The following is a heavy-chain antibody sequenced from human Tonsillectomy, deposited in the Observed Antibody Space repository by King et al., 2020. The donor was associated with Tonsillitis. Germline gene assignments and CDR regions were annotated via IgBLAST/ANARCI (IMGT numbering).Heavy chain of an antibody. Sequence: QLVQSGAEVQKPGASVKVSCKTSGYTFSGYYIHWVRQAPGQGLEWMGWINRDSGGTNYARKFQDRVTMTRDTSISTAFMELSRLRFDDTAVYYCASGNLGEFLLCRYWGQGTLVTVSS. CDR1: GYTFSGYY. CDR2: INRDSGGT. D-gene: IGHD3-16*01. CDR3: ASGNLGEFLLCRY. V-gene: IGHV1-2*02. J-gene: IGHJ4*02.